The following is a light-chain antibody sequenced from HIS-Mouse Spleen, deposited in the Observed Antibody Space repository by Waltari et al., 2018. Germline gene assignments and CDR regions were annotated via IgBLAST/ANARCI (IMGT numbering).Light chain of an antibody. CDR2: KAS. CDR1: HSISSW. Sequence: DIQMTQSPSTPSASVEDRVTITCRASHSISSWLAWYQQKPGKAPKLLIYKASSLESGVPSRFSGSGSGTEFTLTISSLQPDDFATYYCQQYNSWWTFGQGTKVEIK. V-gene: IGKV1-5*03. J-gene: IGKJ1*01. CDR3: QQYNSWWT.